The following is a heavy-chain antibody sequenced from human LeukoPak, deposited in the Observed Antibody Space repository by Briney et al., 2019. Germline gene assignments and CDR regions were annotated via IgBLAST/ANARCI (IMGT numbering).Heavy chain of an antibody. J-gene: IGHJ4*02. D-gene: IGHD3-9*01. CDR1: GGSFSGYY. CDR2: INHSGST. Sequence: SETLSLTCAVYGGSFSGYYWSWIRQPPGKGLEWIGEINHSGSTNYNPSLKSRVTISVDTSKNQFSLKLSSVTAADTAVYYCASDDILTGYYGDWGQGTLVTVSS. CDR3: ASDDILTGYYGD. V-gene: IGHV4-34*01.